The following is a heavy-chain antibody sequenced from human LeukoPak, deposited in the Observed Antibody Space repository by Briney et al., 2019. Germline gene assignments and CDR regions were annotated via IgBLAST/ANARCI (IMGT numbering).Heavy chain of an antibody. CDR3: AKQYSSSWYDRPLFGY. D-gene: IGHD6-13*01. CDR2: IRYDGSNK. J-gene: IGHJ4*03. Sequence: GGSLRLSCAASGFTFSRYGMHWVRQAPGKGLEWVAFIRYDGSNKYYADSVKGRFTISRDNSKNTLYLQMNSLRAEDTAVYYCAKQYSSSWYDRPLFGYWGQGTTVTVSS. CDR1: GFTFSRYG. V-gene: IGHV3-30*02.